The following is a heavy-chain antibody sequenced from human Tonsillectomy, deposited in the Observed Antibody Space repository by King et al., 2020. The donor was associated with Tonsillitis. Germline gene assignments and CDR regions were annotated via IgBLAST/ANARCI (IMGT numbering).Heavy chain of an antibody. Sequence: VQLVESGGGVVQPGRSLRLSCAASGFTFSSYGMHWVRQAPGKGLEWVAVISYDGSNKYYVDSVKGRFTISRDNSKNTLYLQMNSLRAEDTAVYYCAKEDCTSTSCYIPDSYYSAMDVWGQGTTVTVSS. J-gene: IGHJ6*02. CDR2: ISYDGSNK. CDR3: AKEDCTSTSCYIPDSYYSAMDV. D-gene: IGHD2-2*02. CDR1: GFTFSSYG. V-gene: IGHV3-30*18.